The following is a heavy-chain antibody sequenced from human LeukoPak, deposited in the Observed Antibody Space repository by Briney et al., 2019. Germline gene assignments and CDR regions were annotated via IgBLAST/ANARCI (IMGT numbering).Heavy chain of an antibody. CDR2: ISSSGSGGST. CDR3: AREGNYDYVWGSYRQAWYFDY. V-gene: IGHV3-23*01. D-gene: IGHD3-16*02. CDR1: GFTFSSYA. Sequence: GGSLRLSCAASGFTFSSYAMSWVRQAPGKGLEWVSGISSSGSGGSTYYADSVKGRFTISRDNSKNTLYLQMNSLRAEDTAVYYCAREGNYDYVWGSYRQAWYFDYWGQGTLVTVSS. J-gene: IGHJ4*02.